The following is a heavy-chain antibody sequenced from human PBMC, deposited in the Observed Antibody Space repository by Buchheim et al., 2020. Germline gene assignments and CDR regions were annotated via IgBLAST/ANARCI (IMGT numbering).Heavy chain of an antibody. J-gene: IGHJ4*02. CDR1: GYTFTTYG. V-gene: IGHV1-2*04. CDR3: AREIQDYYDSSGYYFDY. D-gene: IGHD3-22*01. Sequence: QVELVQSGVEVQKPGASVLVSCKSSGYTFTTYGISWVRQAPGQGPEWMGWINPNSAGTNYAQKFQGWVTMTRDTAISTAYMELSRLRSDDTAVYYCAREIQDYYDSSGYYFDYWGQGTL. CDR2: INPNSAGT.